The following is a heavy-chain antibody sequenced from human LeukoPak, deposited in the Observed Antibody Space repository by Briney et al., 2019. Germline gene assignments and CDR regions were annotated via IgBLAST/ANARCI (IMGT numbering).Heavy chain of an antibody. J-gene: IGHJ4*02. V-gene: IGHV3-23*01. CDR1: GFTFGNYA. D-gene: IGHD3-22*01. CDR2: ISVSGDST. CDR3: ATGYYGSSGYYYFDH. Sequence: GGSLRLSCAASGFTFGNYAMSWVRQAPGKGLDWVSGISVSGDSTYYADSVKDRFTVSRDNSKNTLYLQMNSLGAEDTAMYFCATGYYGSSGYYYFDHWGQGALVTVSS.